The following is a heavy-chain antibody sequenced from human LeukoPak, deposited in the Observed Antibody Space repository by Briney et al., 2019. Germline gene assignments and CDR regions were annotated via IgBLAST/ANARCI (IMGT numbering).Heavy chain of an antibody. CDR2: ISHSGST. D-gene: IGHD3-16*02. J-gene: IGHJ4*02. Sequence: SETLSLTCTVSGDSIRSSNYYWGWIRQPPGKGLEWIGEISHSGSTNYNPSLKSRVTISVDTSKNQFSLKLSSVTAADTAVYYCARGSTYYDYVWGSYRPSYYFDYWGQGTLVTVSS. V-gene: IGHV4-39*07. CDR3: ARGSTYYDYVWGSYRPSYYFDY. CDR1: GDSIRSSNYY.